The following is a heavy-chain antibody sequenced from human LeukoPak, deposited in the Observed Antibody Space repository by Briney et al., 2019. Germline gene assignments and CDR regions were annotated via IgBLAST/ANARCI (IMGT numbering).Heavy chain of an antibody. D-gene: IGHD3-3*01. Sequence: PGGSLRLSCAASGFTFSSYGMHWVRQAPGKGLEWVAVIWYDGSNKYYADSVKGRFTISRDNSKNTLYLQMNSLRAEDTAVYYCARDRWSGSMVVYYFDYWGQGTLVTVSS. J-gene: IGHJ4*02. CDR2: IWYDGSNK. CDR3: ARDRWSGSMVVYYFDY. CDR1: GFTFSSYG. V-gene: IGHV3-33*01.